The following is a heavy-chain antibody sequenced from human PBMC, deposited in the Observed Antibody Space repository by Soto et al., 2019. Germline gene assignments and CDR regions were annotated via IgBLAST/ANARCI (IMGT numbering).Heavy chain of an antibody. CDR2: ISVYYGNT. CDR1: GYTFTTYY. V-gene: IGHV1-18*01. CDR3: ARGDRSPDY. D-gene: IGHD1-26*01. Sequence: QVQLVQSGTEVKKPGASVKVSCKASGYTFTTYYITWVRQAPAQGLEWMGWISVYYGNTNYAQKFQGRVTMTTDTSTNTAYMELRRLTSDDTAVYYGARGDRSPDYWGQGTLVTVSS. J-gene: IGHJ4*02.